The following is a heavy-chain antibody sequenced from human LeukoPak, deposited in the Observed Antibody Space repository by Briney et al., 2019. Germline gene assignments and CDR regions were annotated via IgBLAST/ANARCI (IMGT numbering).Heavy chain of an antibody. D-gene: IGHD4-17*01. J-gene: IGHJ4*02. Sequence: GASVKDSCKASGYTFTSYYMHWVRRAPGQGLEWMGIINPSGGSTSYAQKFQGRVTMTRDTSTSTVYMELSSLRSEDTAVYYCARADYGDYHFDYWGQGTLVTVSS. V-gene: IGHV1-46*03. CDR3: ARADYGDYHFDY. CDR1: GYTFTSYY. CDR2: INPSGGST.